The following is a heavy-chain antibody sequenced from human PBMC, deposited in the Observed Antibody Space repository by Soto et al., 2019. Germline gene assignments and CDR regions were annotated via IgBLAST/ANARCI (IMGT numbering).Heavy chain of an antibody. V-gene: IGHV4-39*01. Sequence: PGKGLEWIGSIYYSGSTYYNPSLKSRVTISVDTSKNQFSLKLSSVTAADTAVYYCATQEVGGSYVYTFDPWGQGTLVTVSS. CDR2: IYYSGST. CDR3: ATQEVGGSYVYTFDP. J-gene: IGHJ5*02. D-gene: IGHD1-26*01.